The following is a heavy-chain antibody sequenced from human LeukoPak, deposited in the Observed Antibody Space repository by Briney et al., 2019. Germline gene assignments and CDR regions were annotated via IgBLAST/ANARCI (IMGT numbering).Heavy chain of an antibody. V-gene: IGHV4-38-2*02. CDR1: GYSISSGYY. CDR2: IYHSGRT. J-gene: IGHJ4*02. Sequence: PSETLSLTCTVSGYSISSGYYWGWIRQPPGKGLEWIGSIYHSGRTYYNPSLKSRVTISVDTSKNQFSLKLSSVTAADTAVYYCARDQYYYDSSGSLLDYWGQGTLVTVSS. D-gene: IGHD3-22*01. CDR3: ARDQYYYDSSGSLLDY.